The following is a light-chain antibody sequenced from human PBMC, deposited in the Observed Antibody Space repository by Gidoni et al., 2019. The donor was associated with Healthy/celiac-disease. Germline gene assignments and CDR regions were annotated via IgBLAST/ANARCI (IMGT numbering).Light chain of an antibody. Sequence: DIVMTQSPDSLAVSLGERATINCKSRQSVLYSSNNKNYFAWYQQKPGQPPKLLIYWASTRESGVPDRFSGSGSGTDFTLPISSLQAEDVVVFYCQQYYSTPWSFGQGTKVEIK. CDR1: QSVLYSSNNKNY. V-gene: IGKV4-1*01. CDR2: WAS. CDR3: QQYYSTPWS. J-gene: IGKJ1*01.